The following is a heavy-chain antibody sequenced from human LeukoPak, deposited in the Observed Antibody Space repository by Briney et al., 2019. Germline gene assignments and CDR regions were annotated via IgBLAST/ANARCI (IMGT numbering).Heavy chain of an antibody. D-gene: IGHD4-23*01. V-gene: IGHV3-23*01. CDR1: GFTFSTYA. Sequence: GGSLGLSCVASGFTFSTYAMSWVRRTPGKGLEWVSAITGGGGTTYYADSVKGRFTISRDNSKNTLYLQMNSLRAGDTAVYYCAKDPPILRWSFDFWGQGTLVTVSS. CDR3: AKDPPILRWSFDF. J-gene: IGHJ4*02. CDR2: ITGGGGTT.